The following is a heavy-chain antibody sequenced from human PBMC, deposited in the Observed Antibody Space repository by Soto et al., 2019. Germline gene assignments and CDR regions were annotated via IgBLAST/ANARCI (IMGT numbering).Heavy chain of an antibody. CDR3: ARVNPQAQLYFDS. Sequence: SETLSXSCTVSGXXIXSSSYYWGXIRXHPGKGREWIGSIYYRGSTYYNPSLMSRLTISVDTSKNQFSLKLTSVTAADTAVYYCARVNPQAQLYFDSWSQGTLVTSPQ. D-gene: IGHD1-1*01. CDR2: IYYRGST. V-gene: IGHV4-31*03. J-gene: IGHJ4*02. CDR1: GXXIXSSSYY.